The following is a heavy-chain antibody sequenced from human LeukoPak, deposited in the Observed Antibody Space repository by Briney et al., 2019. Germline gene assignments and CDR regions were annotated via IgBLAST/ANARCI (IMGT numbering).Heavy chain of an antibody. V-gene: IGHV1-2*02. CDR3: ARTRNRIAAAGSLPNNWFDP. D-gene: IGHD6-13*01. CDR2: INPNSGGT. CDR1: GYTFTSYY. Sequence: ASVKVSCKASGYTFTSYYMHWVRQAPGQGLEWMGWINPNSGGTNYAQKFQGRVTMTRDTSISTAYMELSRLRSDDTAVYYCARTRNRIAAAGSLPNNWFDPWGQGTLVTVSS. J-gene: IGHJ5*02.